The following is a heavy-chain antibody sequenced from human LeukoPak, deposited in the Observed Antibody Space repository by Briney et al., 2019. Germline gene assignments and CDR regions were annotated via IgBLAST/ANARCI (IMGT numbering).Heavy chain of an antibody. J-gene: IGHJ4*02. Sequence: ASVKVSCKASGYTFTSYGISWVRQAPGQGLEWMGWISAYNGNTNYAQKLQGRVTMTTDTSTSTVYMELSSLRSEDTAVYYCARGGKKNYYGSGSYYRDYFDYWGQGTLVTVSS. V-gene: IGHV1-18*01. CDR3: ARGGKKNYYGSGSYYRDYFDY. CDR2: ISAYNGNT. D-gene: IGHD3-10*01. CDR1: GYTFTSYG.